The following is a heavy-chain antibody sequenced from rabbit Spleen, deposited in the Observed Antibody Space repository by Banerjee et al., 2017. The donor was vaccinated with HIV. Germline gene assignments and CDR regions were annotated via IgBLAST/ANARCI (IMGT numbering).Heavy chain of an antibody. J-gene: IGHJ6*01. CDR2: IDTGSRDFT. CDR3: ARDAGTSFSTYGMDL. V-gene: IGHV1S40*01. CDR1: GFDFSSVYY. Sequence: QSLEESGGGLVKPEGSLTLTCKASGFDFSSVYYMCWVRQAPGKGLEWIGCIDTGSRDFTYYASWAKGRFTISKTSSTTVTLQMTSLTVADTATYFCARDAGTSFSTYGMDLWGQGTLVTVS. D-gene: IGHD8-1*01.